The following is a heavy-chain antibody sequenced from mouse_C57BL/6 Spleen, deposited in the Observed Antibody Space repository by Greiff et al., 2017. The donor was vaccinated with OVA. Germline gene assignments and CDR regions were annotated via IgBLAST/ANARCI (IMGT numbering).Heavy chain of an antibody. CDR3: ARDEGDGAYYFDY. CDR2: ISDGGSYT. CDR1: GFTFSSYA. Sequence: EVKLMESGGGLVKPGGSLKLSCAASGFTFSSYAMSWVRQTPEKRLEWVATISDGGSYTYYPDNVKGRFTISRANAKNNLYLQMSHLKSEDTAMYYCARDEGDGAYYFDYWGQGTTLTVSS. V-gene: IGHV5-4*01. J-gene: IGHJ2*01. D-gene: IGHD3-1*01.